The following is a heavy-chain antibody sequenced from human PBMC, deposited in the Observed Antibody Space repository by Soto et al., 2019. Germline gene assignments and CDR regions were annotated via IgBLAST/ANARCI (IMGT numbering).Heavy chain of an antibody. V-gene: IGHV1-8*01. D-gene: IGHD3-9*01. CDR3: ARVLRYFDRRKTDYYYYMDV. J-gene: IGHJ6*03. Sequence: ASVKVSCKASGYTFTSYDINWVRQATGQGLEWMGWMNPNSGNTGYAQKFQGRVTMTRNTSISTAYMELSSLRSEDTAVYYCARVLRYFDRRKTDYYYYMDVWGKGTTVTVSS. CDR2: MNPNSGNT. CDR1: GYTFTSYD.